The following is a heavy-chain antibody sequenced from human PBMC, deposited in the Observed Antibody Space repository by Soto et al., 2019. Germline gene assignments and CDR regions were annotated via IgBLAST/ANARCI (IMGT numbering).Heavy chain of an antibody. D-gene: IGHD6-13*01. J-gene: IGHJ6*02. CDR1: GFTFSSYA. CDR2: ISYDGSNK. CDR3: ARDPTAPSYSSSRYGMDV. Sequence: QVQLVESGGGVVQPGRSLRLSCAASGFTFSSYAMHWVRHAPGKGLEWVAVISYDGSNKYYADSVKGRFTISRDNSKNTMYLLMNSLRAEDTAVYYCARDPTAPSYSSSRYGMDVWGQGTTVTVSS. V-gene: IGHV3-30-3*01.